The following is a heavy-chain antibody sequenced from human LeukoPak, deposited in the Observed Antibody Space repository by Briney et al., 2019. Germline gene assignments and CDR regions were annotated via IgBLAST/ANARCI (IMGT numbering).Heavy chain of an antibody. D-gene: IGHD2-15*01. J-gene: IGHJ4*02. CDR2: IKQDGSEK. CDR3: ARSRYCSSGSCYADY. V-gene: IGHV3-7*01. Sequence: GSLRLSCAASGFIFSNYWMSWVRQAPGKGLEWVANIKQDGSEKYYVDSVKGRFTISRDNAKNSLYLQMNSLRAEDTAVYYCARSRYCSSGSCYADYWGQGTLVTVSS. CDR1: GFIFSNYW.